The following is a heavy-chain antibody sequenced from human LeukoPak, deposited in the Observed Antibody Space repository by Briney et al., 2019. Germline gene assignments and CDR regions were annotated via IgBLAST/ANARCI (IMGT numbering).Heavy chain of an antibody. J-gene: IGHJ4*02. CDR1: GFTFSSYA. CDR3: AKVSGTLEWLLPNFDY. D-gene: IGHD3-3*01. V-gene: IGHV3-23*01. CDR2: ISGSGGST. Sequence: PGGPLRLSCAASGFTFSSYAMSWVRQAPGKGLEWVSAISGSGGSTYYADSVKGRFTISRDNSKNTLYLQMNSLRAEDTAVYYCAKVSGTLEWLLPNFDYWGQGTLVTVSS.